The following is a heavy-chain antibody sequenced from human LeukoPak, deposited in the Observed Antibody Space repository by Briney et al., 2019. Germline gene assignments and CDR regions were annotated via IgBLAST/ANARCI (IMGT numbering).Heavy chain of an antibody. V-gene: IGHV3-30-3*01. Sequence: GGSLRLSCAASGVTFSNYGMHWVRQAPGKGLECVAGISYDGSNEYHADSVKGRFTISRDNSKNTLFLQMNSLRGEDTAVYYCARETGGLWFGELLKVSGEGGDYFDYWGQGTLVTVSS. CDR3: ARETGGLWFGELLKVSGEGGDYFDY. CDR2: ISYDGSNE. J-gene: IGHJ4*02. D-gene: IGHD3-10*01. CDR1: GVTFSNYG.